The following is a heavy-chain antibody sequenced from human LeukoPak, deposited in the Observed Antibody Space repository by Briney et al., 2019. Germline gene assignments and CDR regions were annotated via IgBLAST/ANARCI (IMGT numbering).Heavy chain of an antibody. V-gene: IGHV4-34*01. CDR2: INHSGST. J-gene: IGHJ4*02. Sequence: PSETLSLTCAVYGGSFSGYYWSWIRQPPGRGLEWIGEINHSGSTYYNPSLKSRVTISVDTSKNQFSLKLSSVTAADTALYYCARADSSAYQAFDYWGQGTLVTVSS. CDR1: GGSFSGYY. CDR3: ARADSSAYQAFDY. D-gene: IGHD3-22*01.